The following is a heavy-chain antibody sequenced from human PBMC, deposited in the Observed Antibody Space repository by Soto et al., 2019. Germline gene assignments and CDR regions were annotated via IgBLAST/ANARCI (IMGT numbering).Heavy chain of an antibody. CDR3: ASPGYSSSLQAFDI. Sequence: GESLKISCKGSGYSFTSYWISWVRQMPGKGLERMGRIDPSDSYTNYSMSFQGHVTISADKSISTAYLQWSSLKASDTSMYYCASPGYSSSLQAFDIWGQGTMVTFSS. CDR2: IDPSDSYT. CDR1: GYSFTSYW. V-gene: IGHV5-10-1*01. D-gene: IGHD6-13*01. J-gene: IGHJ3*02.